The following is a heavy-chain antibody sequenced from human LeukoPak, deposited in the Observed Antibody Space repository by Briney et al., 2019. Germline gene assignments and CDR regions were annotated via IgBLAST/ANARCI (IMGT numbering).Heavy chain of an antibody. CDR1: GFTFSSYA. CDR3: ARGQRRHTDMAPSFDY. J-gene: IGHJ4*02. CDR2: ISYDGSNK. D-gene: IGHD5-18*01. V-gene: IGHV3-30*04. Sequence: GGSLRLSCAASGFTFSSYAMHWVRQAPGKGLEWVAVISYDGSNKYYADSMKGRFTISRDNSKNTPYLQMNSLRAEDTAVYYCARGQRRHTDMAPSFDYWGQGTLVTVSS.